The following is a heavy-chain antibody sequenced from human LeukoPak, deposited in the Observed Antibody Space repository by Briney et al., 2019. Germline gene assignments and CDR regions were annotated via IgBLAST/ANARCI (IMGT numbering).Heavy chain of an antibody. V-gene: IGHV5-51*01. CDR2: IYPGDSDT. D-gene: IGHD3-3*01. J-gene: IGHJ3*02. CDR3: ARPGGDDFWSGYLAGAFDI. Sequence: GESLKISCKGSGYSFTSYWIVWVRQMPGKGLEWMGIIYPGDSDTRYSPSFQGQVTISADKSISTAYLQWSSLKASDTAMYYCARPGGDDFWSGYLAGAFDIWGQGTMVTVSS. CDR1: GYSFTSYW.